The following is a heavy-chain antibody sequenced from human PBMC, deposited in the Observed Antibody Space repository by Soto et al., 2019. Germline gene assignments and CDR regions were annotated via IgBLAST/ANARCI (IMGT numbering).Heavy chain of an antibody. D-gene: IGHD4-17*01. J-gene: IGHJ5*02. CDR2: INHSGST. Sequence: SETLSLTCAVYGGSFSGYYWSWIRQPPGKGLEWIGEINHSGSTNYNPSLKSRVTISVDTSKNQFSLKLSSVTAADTAVYYCARGLRRNWFDPWRQGTLVTVSS. V-gene: IGHV4-34*01. CDR3: ARGLRRNWFDP. CDR1: GGSFSGYY.